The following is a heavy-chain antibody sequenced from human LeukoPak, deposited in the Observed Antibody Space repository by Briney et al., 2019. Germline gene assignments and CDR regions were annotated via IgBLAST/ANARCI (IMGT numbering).Heavy chain of an antibody. V-gene: IGHV1-3*01. D-gene: IGHD1-26*01. CDR3: ARGRGSYYTAPMGY. Sequence: GASVKVSCKASGYTFSNYAIHWVRQAPGQGLEWMGWINAGNGDTKYSQNLQGRVTITRDTSASIVYMELSSLRSEDTAVYYCARGRGSYYTAPMGYWGQGTLVTVSS. CDR1: GYTFSNYA. CDR2: INAGNGDT. J-gene: IGHJ4*02.